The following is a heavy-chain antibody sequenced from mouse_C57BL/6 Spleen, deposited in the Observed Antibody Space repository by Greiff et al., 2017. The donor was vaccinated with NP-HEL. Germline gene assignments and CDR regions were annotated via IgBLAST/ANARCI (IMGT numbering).Heavy chain of an antibody. CDR1: GYAFSSSW. J-gene: IGHJ2*01. Sequence: VQLQQSGPELVKPGASVKISCKASGYAFSSSWMNWVKQRPGKGLEWIGRIYPGDGDTNYNGKFKGKATLTADKSSSTAYMQLSSLTSEDSAVYFCARGLLYYYGSNPFDDWGQGTTLTVSS. D-gene: IGHD1-1*01. CDR2: IYPGDGDT. CDR3: ARGLLYYYGSNPFDD. V-gene: IGHV1-82*01.